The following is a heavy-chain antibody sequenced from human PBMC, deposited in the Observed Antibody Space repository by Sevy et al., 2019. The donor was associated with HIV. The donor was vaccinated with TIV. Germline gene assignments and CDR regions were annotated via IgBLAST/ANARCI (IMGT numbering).Heavy chain of an antibody. CDR1: GFTFSSYS. Sequence: GGSLRLSCAASGFTFSSYSMNWVRQAPGQGLEWISSISSSSNYIYYADSVKGRFTISRDNAQNSLYLQMNSLRAEDTAVYYCARDLIRTLWYFDLWGRGPVVTVSS. J-gene: IGHJ2*01. D-gene: IGHD3-22*01. V-gene: IGHV3-21*01. CDR2: ISSSSNYI. CDR3: ARDLIRTLWYFDL.